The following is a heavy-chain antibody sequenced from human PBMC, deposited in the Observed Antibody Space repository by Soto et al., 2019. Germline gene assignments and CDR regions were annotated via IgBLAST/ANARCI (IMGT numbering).Heavy chain of an antibody. J-gene: IGHJ6*03. CDR2: IYYSGST. Sequence: QLQLQESGPGLVKPSETLSLTCTVSGGSISSSSYYWGWIRQPPGKGLEWIGSIYYSGSTSYNPSFKSRATISVDTSMTQSSLKMSSVTAADTAVYYCARQIDTVVPNLYYYYMHVWGKGTTVTVSS. V-gene: IGHV4-39*01. CDR3: ARQIDTVVPNLYYYYMHV. D-gene: IGHD2-15*01. CDR1: GGSISSSSYY.